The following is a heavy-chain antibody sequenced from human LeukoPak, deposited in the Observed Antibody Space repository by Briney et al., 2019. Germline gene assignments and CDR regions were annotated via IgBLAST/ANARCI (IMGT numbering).Heavy chain of an antibody. D-gene: IGHD3-16*02. CDR3: AKAMLGELSLFDY. J-gene: IGHJ4*02. V-gene: IGHV3-53*01. CDR2: IYSGGNT. Sequence: GGSLRLSCTVSGFIVSSNSMSWVRQAPGKGLEWVSFIYSGGNTHYSDSVKGRFTISRDNSKNTLYLQMNSLRAEDTAVYYCAKAMLGELSLFDYWGQGTLVTVSS. CDR1: GFIVSSNS.